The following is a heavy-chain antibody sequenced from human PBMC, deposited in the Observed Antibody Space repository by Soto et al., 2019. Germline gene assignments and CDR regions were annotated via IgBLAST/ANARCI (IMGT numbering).Heavy chain of an antibody. D-gene: IGHD2-21*02. CDR1: GFTFSSYA. V-gene: IGHV3-30-3*01. J-gene: IGHJ4*02. Sequence: PGGSLRLSCAASGFTFSSYAMHWVRQAPGKGLEWVAVISYDGSNKYYADSVKGRFTISRDNSKNTLYLQMNSLRAEDTAVYYCARVVNPFETYCGGDCYALFDYWGQGTLVTVSS. CDR2: ISYDGSNK. CDR3: ARVVNPFETYCGGDCYALFDY.